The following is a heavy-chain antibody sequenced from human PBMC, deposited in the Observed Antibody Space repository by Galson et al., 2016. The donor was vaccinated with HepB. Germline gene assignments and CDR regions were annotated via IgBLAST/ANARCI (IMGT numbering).Heavy chain of an antibody. Sequence: TVSGGSMSYYYWSWIRQPPGKGLEWIGYIYYSESTNYNPSLKSRVTISVDASKNQFSLKLTSVTAADTAVYYCARDDSGGWYGFHYGMDVWGQGTTVTVSS. CDR1: GGSMSYYY. CDR2: IYYSEST. CDR3: ARDDSGGWYGFHYGMDV. V-gene: IGHV4-59*01. J-gene: IGHJ6*02. D-gene: IGHD6-19*01.